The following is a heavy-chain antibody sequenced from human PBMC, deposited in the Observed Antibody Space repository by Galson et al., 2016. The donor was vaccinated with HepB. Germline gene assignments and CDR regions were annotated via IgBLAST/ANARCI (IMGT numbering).Heavy chain of an antibody. CDR1: GFTFGDSY. D-gene: IGHD6-13*01. J-gene: IGHJ5*02. CDR2: ITGSGTVL. CDR3: AKDPWAYSSSLGFDP. V-gene: IGHV3-11*01. Sequence: SLRLSCAASGFTFGDSYMSWIRQAPGKGLEWISCITGSGTVLFYADSVKGRFTISRDNARNSLYLHLNSLRAEDTAVYYCAKDPWAYSSSLGFDPWGQGTLVTVSS.